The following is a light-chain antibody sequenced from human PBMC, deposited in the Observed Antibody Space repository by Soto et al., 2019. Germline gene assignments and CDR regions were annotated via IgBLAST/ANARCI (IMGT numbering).Light chain of an antibody. J-gene: IGLJ1*01. Sequence: QSVLTQPASVSGSPGQSITISCTGTSSDVGGYNYVSWYQQHPGKAPKLMIYDVSNRPSGVSNRFSGSKSGNTASLTISGLQAEDEADYYCSSYKSSSTIYVFGTGTKV. CDR3: SSYKSSSTIYV. CDR1: SSDVGGYNY. V-gene: IGLV2-14*01. CDR2: DVS.